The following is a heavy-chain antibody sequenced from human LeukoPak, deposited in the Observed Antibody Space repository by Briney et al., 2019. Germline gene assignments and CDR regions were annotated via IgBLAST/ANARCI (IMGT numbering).Heavy chain of an antibody. Sequence: GGPLRLSCAASEFTFTSYAMTWVRQTSGKGLEWVANINQDGSEEYYVDSVKGRFTISRDNAKNSLSLHMNSLRADDTAVYYCARAQSAYFDYWGQGALVTVSS. V-gene: IGHV3-7*01. CDR3: ARAQSAYFDY. D-gene: IGHD3-3*01. CDR2: INQDGSEE. J-gene: IGHJ4*02. CDR1: EFTFTSYA.